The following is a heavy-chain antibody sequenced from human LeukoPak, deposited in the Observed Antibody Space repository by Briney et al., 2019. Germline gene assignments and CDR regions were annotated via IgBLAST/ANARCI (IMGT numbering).Heavy chain of an antibody. CDR2: IIHSGST. V-gene: IGHV4-34*12. J-gene: IGHJ5*02. CDR3: ARRAVTIRGQHNWFDP. Sequence: SETLSLTCAVYGGSFSGYYWSWIRQPPGKGLEWIGEIIHSGSTNYNPSLKSRVTTSVDTSKNQFSLKLSSVTAADTAVYYCARRAVTIRGQHNWFDPWGQGTLVTVSS. CDR1: GGSFSGYY. D-gene: IGHD4-17*01.